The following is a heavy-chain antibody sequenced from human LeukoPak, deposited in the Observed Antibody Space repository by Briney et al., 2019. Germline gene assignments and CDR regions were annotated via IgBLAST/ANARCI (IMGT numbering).Heavy chain of an antibody. J-gene: IGHJ5*02. CDR3: ARSHCSSTSCPGWFDP. V-gene: IGHV4-39*01. D-gene: IGHD2-2*01. Sequence: SETLSLTCTVSGGSISSRNYYGGWIRQPPGKGLEWIGCIYSSGSTYYNPSLMSRVTISVDTSKNQFSLKLSSVTAADTAVYYCARSHCSSTSCPGWFDPWGQGTLVTVSS. CDR2: IYSSGST. CDR1: GGSISSRNYY.